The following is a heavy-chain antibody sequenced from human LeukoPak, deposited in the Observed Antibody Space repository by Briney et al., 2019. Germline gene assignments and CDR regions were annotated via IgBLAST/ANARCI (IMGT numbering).Heavy chain of an antibody. CDR1: GYTFTSYG. J-gene: IGHJ4*02. CDR3: ARDGLRFLEWLYHFDY. V-gene: IGHV1-18*01. D-gene: IGHD3-3*01. Sequence: ASVKVSCKXSGYTFTSYGISWVRQAPGQGLEWMGWISAYNGNTNYAQKLQGRVTMTTDTSTSTAYMELRSLRSDDTAVYYCARDGLRFLEWLYHFDYWGQGTLVTVSS. CDR2: ISAYNGNT.